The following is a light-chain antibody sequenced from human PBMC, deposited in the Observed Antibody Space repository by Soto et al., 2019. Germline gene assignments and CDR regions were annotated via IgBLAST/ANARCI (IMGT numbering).Light chain of an antibody. J-gene: IGKJ3*01. V-gene: IGKV1-9*01. CDR2: AAS. Sequence: DIQLTQSPSFLSASVGDRVTITCWASQGISSYLAWYQQKPGKAPKLLIYAASTLQSGVPSRFSGSGSGTEFTLTISSLQPEDFATYYCQQLNSYPVTFGPGTKVDIK. CDR3: QQLNSYPVT. CDR1: QGISSY.